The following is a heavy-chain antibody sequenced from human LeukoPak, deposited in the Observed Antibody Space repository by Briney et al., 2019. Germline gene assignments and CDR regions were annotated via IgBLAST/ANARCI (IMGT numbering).Heavy chain of an antibody. D-gene: IGHD3-10*01. CDR3: ARDRVLLWFGESYYFDY. V-gene: IGHV7-4-1*02. CDR2: INTNTGNP. CDR1: GYTFTSYA. J-gene: IGHJ4*02. Sequence: ASVTVSCKASGYTFTSYAMNWVRQAPGQGLEWMGWINTNTGNPTYAQGFTGRFVFSLDTSVSTAYLQISSLKAEDTAVYYCARDRVLLWFGESYYFDYWGQGTLVTVSS.